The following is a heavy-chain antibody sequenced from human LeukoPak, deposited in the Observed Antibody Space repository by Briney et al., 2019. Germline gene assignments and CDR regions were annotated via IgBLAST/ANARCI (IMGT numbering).Heavy chain of an antibody. CDR3: AREHGSGSYRSYYFDY. CDR2: IIPIFGTA. CDR1: GGTFSSYA. Sequence: SVKVSCKASGGTFSSYAISWVRQAPGQGLEWMGGIIPIFGTANYAQKFQGRVTITADESTSTAYMELSSLRSEDTAVYYCAREHGSGSYRSYYFDYWGQGTLVTVSS. J-gene: IGHJ4*02. V-gene: IGHV1-69*01. D-gene: IGHD3-10*01.